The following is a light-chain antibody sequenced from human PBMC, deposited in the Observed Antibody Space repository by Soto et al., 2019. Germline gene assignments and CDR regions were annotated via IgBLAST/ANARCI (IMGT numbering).Light chain of an antibody. V-gene: IGKV1-5*01. CDR3: QQYNSYSQT. Sequence: GDRVTITCRASQSISSWVAWYQQKPGKAPKLLIYDASSLESGVPSRFSGSGSGTEFTLTISSLQPDDFATYYCQQYNSYSQTFGQGTKVDIK. J-gene: IGKJ1*01. CDR2: DAS. CDR1: QSISSW.